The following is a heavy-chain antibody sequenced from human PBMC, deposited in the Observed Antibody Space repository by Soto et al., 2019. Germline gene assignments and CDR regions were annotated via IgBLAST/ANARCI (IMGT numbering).Heavy chain of an antibody. Sequence: SETLSLTCTVSGGSISSSSNHWGWIRQPPGKGLEWIGSLYYTGNIFYTPSLKSRVSMSMDTSKNQFSLKLSSVTAADTAVYYCARLISGRRSTYNYYYMDVWGKGTTVTVSS. CDR3: ARLISGRRSTYNYYYMDV. D-gene: IGHD5-12*01. CDR1: GGSISSSSNH. CDR2: LYYTGNI. J-gene: IGHJ6*03. V-gene: IGHV4-39*01.